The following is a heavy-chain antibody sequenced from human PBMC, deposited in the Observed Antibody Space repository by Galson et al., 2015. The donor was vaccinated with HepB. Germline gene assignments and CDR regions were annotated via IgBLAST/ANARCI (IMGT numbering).Heavy chain of an antibody. CDR3: ARVFFRYDSSGSHYLRYSDL. D-gene: IGHD3-22*01. Sequence: SLRLSCAASGFTFSTFSFHWVRQVPGRGLEWVSSISAGGTYIYYAGSVRGRFTISRDNAKNSLFLQMNSLRADDTAVYYCARVFFRYDSSGSHYLRYSDLWGRGTLVTVSS. J-gene: IGHJ2*01. CDR1: GFTFSTFS. CDR2: ISAGGTYI. V-gene: IGHV3-21*01.